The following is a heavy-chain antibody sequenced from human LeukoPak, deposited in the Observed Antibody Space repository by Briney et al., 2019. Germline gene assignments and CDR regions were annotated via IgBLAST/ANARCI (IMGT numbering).Heavy chain of an antibody. CDR2: IYHSGST. CDR3: ARCLFGDRGGDLDYYYYYMDV. V-gene: IGHV4-38-2*02. D-gene: IGHD4-17*01. J-gene: IGHJ6*03. CDR1: GYSISSGYY. Sequence: PSETLSLTCTVSGYSISSGYYWGWIRQPPGKGLEWIGSIYHSGSTYYNPSLKSRVTISVDTSKNQFSLKLSSVTAADTAVYYCARCLFGDRGGDLDYYYYYMDVWGKGTTVTVSS.